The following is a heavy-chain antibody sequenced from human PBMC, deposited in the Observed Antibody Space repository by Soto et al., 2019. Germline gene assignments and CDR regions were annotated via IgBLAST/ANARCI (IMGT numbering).Heavy chain of an antibody. CDR2: FDPEDGET. V-gene: IGHV1-24*01. CDR1: GYTLTELS. CDR3: ATVGITVGGVIAIFDY. D-gene: IGHD3-16*02. J-gene: IGHJ4*02. Sequence: QVQLVQSGAEVKKPGASVKVSCKVSGYTLTELSMHWVRQAPGKGLEWMGGFDPEDGETIYAQQFQGRVTMTEDTSTDTAYMELSSLRSENTAVYYCATVGITVGGVIAIFDYWGQGTLVTVSS.